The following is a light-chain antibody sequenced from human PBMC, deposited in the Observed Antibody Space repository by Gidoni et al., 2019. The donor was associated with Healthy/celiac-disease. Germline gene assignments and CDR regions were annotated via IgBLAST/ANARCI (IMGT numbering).Light chain of an antibody. CDR1: KLGDKY. V-gene: IGLV3-1*01. Sequence: SYELTHPPSVSVSPGQTASITCSGDKLGDKYPCWYQQKPGQSPMLVIYQDFKRPSGIPERVSGSNSGNTATLTISGTQAMDEADYYCQAWDSSTEEFGGGTKLTVL. J-gene: IGLJ2*01. CDR2: QDF. CDR3: QAWDSSTEE.